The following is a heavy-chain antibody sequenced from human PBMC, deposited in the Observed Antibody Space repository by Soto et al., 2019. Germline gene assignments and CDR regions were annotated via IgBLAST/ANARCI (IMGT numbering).Heavy chain of an antibody. Sequence: ASVKVSCKASGYTFTSYYMHWVRQAPGQGLEWMGIINPSGGSTSYAQKFQGRVTMTRDTSTSTVYMELSSLRSEDTAVYYCARESGVSSGTKSPQNYSRGQGAVVTISS. D-gene: IGHD1-7*01. CDR2: INPSGGST. J-gene: IGHJ5*01. V-gene: IGHV1-46*03. CDR1: GYTFTSYY. CDR3: ARESGVSSGTKSPQNYS.